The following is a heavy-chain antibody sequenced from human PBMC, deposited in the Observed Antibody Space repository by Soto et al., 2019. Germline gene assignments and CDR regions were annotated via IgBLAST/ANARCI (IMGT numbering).Heavy chain of an antibody. D-gene: IGHD2-2*01. CDR3: AKHSRETTTCCGED. CDR2: VSNSGGST. Sequence: LRLSCAASGFTFRDYAMSWVRQAPGRGLEWVSGVSNSGGSTYYADSVKGRFTISRDNSKNTLYLQMNSLRAEDTAVYYCAKHSRETTTCCGEDWGQGTRVTVSS. CDR1: GFTFRDYA. V-gene: IGHV3-23*01. J-gene: IGHJ4*02.